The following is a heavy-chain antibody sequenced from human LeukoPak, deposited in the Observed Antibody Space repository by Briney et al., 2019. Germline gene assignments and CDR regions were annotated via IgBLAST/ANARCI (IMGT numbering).Heavy chain of an antibody. D-gene: IGHD4/OR15-4a*01. J-gene: IGHJ4*02. Sequence: GGSLRLSCAASGFTFTSYAMSWVRQAPGKGLERVSTINKSGGITYYADSVKGRFTISRDNSKNTLYLQMDSPGAEDTAVYYCAKAFSSAYDYGPTDSWGQGTLVTVSS. V-gene: IGHV3-23*01. CDR3: AKAFSSAYDYGPTDS. CDR1: GFTFTSYA. CDR2: INKSGGIT.